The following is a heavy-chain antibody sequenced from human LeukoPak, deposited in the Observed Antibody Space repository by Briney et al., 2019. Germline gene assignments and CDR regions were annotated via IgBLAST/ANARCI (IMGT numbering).Heavy chain of an antibody. Sequence: PSETLSLTCTVSGGFISRNSFYWGWIRQPPGKGLEWIGSIYYSGTTNYSPSLKSRVTISVDTSKNQFSLKLSSVTAADTAVYYCARVMGSGWTGFDYWGQGTLVTVSS. CDR2: IYYSGTT. CDR3: ARVMGSGWTGFDY. D-gene: IGHD6-19*01. J-gene: IGHJ4*02. CDR1: GGFISRNSFY. V-gene: IGHV4-39*07.